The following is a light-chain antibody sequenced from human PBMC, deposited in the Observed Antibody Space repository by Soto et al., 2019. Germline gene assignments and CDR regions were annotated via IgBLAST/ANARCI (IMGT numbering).Light chain of an antibody. J-gene: IGLJ1*01. V-gene: IGLV2-14*03. Sequence: QSALTQPASGSGSPGQSITISCTGTSSDVGGYNYVSWYQHHPGKAPKLMIFDDSNRPSGVSNRFSGSKSGNTASLTISGLQPEDEADYYCSSYTTSNTRQIVFGTGTKVTVL. CDR1: SSDVGGYNY. CDR2: DDS. CDR3: SSYTTSNTRQIV.